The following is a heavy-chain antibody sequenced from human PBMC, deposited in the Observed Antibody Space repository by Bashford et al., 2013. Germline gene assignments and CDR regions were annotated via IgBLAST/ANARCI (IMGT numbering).Heavy chain of an antibody. Sequence: GGSLRLSCVASGFRFDEHGMHWVRHAPGKGLEWVSGIDSKSERVGYSDSVQGRFAISRDNAKNSLYLQMDNLRVEDTALYYCAKGSMRDETTGYYRPFDYWGRGTLVTVSS. CDR2: IDSKSERV. V-gene: IGHV3-9*01. CDR1: GFRFDEHG. J-gene: IGHJ4*02. CDR3: AKGSMRDETTGYYRPFDY. D-gene: IGHD3-9*01.